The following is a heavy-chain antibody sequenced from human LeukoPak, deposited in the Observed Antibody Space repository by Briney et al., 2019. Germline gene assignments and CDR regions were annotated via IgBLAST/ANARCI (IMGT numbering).Heavy chain of an antibody. CDR2: IGTAGDT. V-gene: IGHV3-13*01. CDR3: ARVGRDYYDSKGMDV. CDR1: GFTFSSYD. J-gene: IGHJ6*02. D-gene: IGHD3-22*01. Sequence: GGSLRLSCAASGFTFSSYDMHWVRQATRKGLEWVSAIGTAGDTYYPGSVKGRFTISRENAKNSLYLQMNSLRAEDTAVYYCARVGRDYYDSKGMDVWGQGTTVTVSS.